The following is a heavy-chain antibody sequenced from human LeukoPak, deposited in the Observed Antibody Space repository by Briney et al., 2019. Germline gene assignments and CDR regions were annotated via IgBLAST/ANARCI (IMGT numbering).Heavy chain of an antibody. Sequence: GGSLRLSCAASGFTFSNYAMTWVRQAPGKGLEWVSGISGSGPYYADSVKGRFTISRDNSRNTVYMQMDSLRAEDTAIYYCAGDRNSDWYSPLDYWGQGSQVTVSP. D-gene: IGHD6-19*01. CDR1: GFTFSNYA. V-gene: IGHV3-23*01. J-gene: IGHJ4*02. CDR2: ISGSGP. CDR3: AGDRNSDWYSPLDY.